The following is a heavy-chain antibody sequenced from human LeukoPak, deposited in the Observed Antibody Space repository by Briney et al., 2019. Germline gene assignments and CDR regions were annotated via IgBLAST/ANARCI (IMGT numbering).Heavy chain of an antibody. V-gene: IGHV4-4*07. CDR2: IYTSGST. CDR3: ARSSSTVRDFDY. Sequence: WIGRIYTSGSTNYNPSLKSRVTMSVDTSKNQFSLKLSSVTAADTAVYYCARSSSTVRDFDYWGQGTLVTVSS. J-gene: IGHJ4*02. D-gene: IGHD4-11*01.